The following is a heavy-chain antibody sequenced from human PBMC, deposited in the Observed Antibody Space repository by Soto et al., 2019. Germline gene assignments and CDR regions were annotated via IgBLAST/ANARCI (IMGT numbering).Heavy chain of an antibody. J-gene: IGHJ5*02. Sequence: QVQLVESGGGVVQPGRSLRLSCAASGFTFSNSGMHWVRQAPGKGLEWVAIISYDGSNKYYADSVKGRFTISRDNSKNTLDLQMNSLRAEDTAVYYCAKDMYSSGWYNWFDPWGQGTLVTVSA. D-gene: IGHD6-19*01. CDR3: AKDMYSSGWYNWFDP. V-gene: IGHV3-30*18. CDR2: ISYDGSNK. CDR1: GFTFSNSG.